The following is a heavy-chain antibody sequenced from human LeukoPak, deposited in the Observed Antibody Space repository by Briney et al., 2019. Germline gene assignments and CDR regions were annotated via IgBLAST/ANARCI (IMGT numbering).Heavy chain of an antibody. V-gene: IGHV3-23*01. CDR3: AKDGISGWYGNHFDY. J-gene: IGHJ4*02. CDR1: GFTFSSYA. CDR2: IRGTGTTT. Sequence: GGSLRLSCAASGFTFSSYAMNWVRQAPGKGLEWASTIRGTGTTTYYADSVKGRFTISRDNSKNTLYLEISSLRVEDTAVYYCAKDGISGWYGNHFDYWGQGTLVTVSP. D-gene: IGHD6-19*01.